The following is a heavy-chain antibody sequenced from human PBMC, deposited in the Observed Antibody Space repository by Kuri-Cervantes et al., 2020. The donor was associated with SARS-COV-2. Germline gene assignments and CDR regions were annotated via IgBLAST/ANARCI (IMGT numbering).Heavy chain of an antibody. D-gene: IGHD3-9*01. V-gene: IGHV1-69*10. CDR2: IIPMLHTA. CDR1: GYTFTDYY. CDR3: ASGFDSTLDY. Sequence: SVKDSCMASGYTFTDYYMHWVRQAPGQGLEWMGGIIPMLHTAHYAHMFQDRVTINADSSTSTLYIDFNNLKSDDTDVYYCASGFDSTLDYWGQGTLVTVSS. J-gene: IGHJ4*02.